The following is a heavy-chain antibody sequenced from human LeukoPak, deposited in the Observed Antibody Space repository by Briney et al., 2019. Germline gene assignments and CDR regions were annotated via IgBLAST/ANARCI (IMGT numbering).Heavy chain of an antibody. V-gene: IGHV4-4*07. CDR3: ASDGGGDFWSGYYLVYY. J-gene: IGHJ4*02. D-gene: IGHD3-3*01. CDR1: GGSISSYY. CDR2: IYTSGST. Sequence: NPSETLSLTCTVSGGSISSYYWSWIRQPAGKGLEWIGRIYTSGSTKYNPSLKSRVPMSVDTSKNHFSLKLSSVTAGDTAVYYCASDGGGDFWSGYYLVYYWGQGTLVTVSS.